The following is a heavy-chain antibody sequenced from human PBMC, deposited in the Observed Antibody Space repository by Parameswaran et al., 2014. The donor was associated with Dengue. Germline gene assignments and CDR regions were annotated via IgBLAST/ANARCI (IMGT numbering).Heavy chain of an antibody. CDR2: INPDNGGT. Sequence: WVRQAPGQGLEWMGWINPDNGGTDYAQKFQGRVTMTRDTSISTAYMEVSRLRSDDTAVYYCARGETPGPWFDPWGQGTLVTVSS. CDR3: ARGETPGPWFDP. J-gene: IGHJ5*02. V-gene: IGHV1-2*02.